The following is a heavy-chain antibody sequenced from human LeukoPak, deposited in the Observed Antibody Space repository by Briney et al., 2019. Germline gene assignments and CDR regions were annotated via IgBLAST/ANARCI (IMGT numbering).Heavy chain of an antibody. CDR1: GFTFSSYW. Sequence: GGSLRLSCAASGFTFSSYWMSWVRQAPEKGLEWVANIKQDGSEKYYVDSVKGRFTISRDNAKNSLYLQMNSLRAEDTAVYYCARDLSGNYDFWSGYYFDYWGQGTLVTVSS. CDR3: ARDLSGNYDFWSGYYFDY. V-gene: IGHV3-7*01. D-gene: IGHD3-3*01. J-gene: IGHJ4*02. CDR2: IKQDGSEK.